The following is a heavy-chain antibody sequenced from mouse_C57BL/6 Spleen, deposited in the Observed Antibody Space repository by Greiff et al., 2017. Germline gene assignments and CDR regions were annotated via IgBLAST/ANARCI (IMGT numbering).Heavy chain of an antibody. CDR2: ISDGGSYT. CDR3: AREMGVPFAY. Sequence: DVKLVESGGGLVKPGGSLKLSCAASGFTFSSYAMSWVRQTPEKRLEWVATISDGGSYTYYPDNVKGRFTISRDNAKNNLYLQMSHLKSEDTAMYYCAREMGVPFAYWGQGTLVTVSA. CDR1: GFTFSSYA. V-gene: IGHV5-4*01. D-gene: IGHD2-3*01. J-gene: IGHJ3*01.